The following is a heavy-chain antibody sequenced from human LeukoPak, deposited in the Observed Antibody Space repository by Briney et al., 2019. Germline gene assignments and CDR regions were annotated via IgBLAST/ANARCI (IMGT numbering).Heavy chain of an antibody. D-gene: IGHD1-1*01. Sequence: SETLSLTCTVSGGSISSYYWSWIRQPPGKGLEWIGYIYYSGSTNYNPSLKSRVTISVDTSKNQFSLKVSSVTAADTAVYYCARHGTTGTNLNWFDPWAREPWSPSPQ. V-gene: IGHV4-59*01. CDR1: GGSISSYY. CDR3: ARHGTTGTNLNWFDP. J-gene: IGHJ5*02. CDR2: IYYSGST.